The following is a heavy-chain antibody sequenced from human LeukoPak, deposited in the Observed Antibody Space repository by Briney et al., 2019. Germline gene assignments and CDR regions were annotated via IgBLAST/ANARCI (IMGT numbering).Heavy chain of an antibody. CDR2: ISGSGGNT. J-gene: IGHJ4*02. CDR3: ARDNDWAFDY. Sequence: GGSLRLSCAASGFTFSSYAMNWVRQAPGKGLEWVSGISGSGGNTYYADSVKGRFTISRDNSKNTLYLQMNSLGDEDTAVYYCARDNDWAFDYWGQGTLVTVSS. D-gene: IGHD3-9*01. CDR1: GFTFSSYA. V-gene: IGHV3-23*01.